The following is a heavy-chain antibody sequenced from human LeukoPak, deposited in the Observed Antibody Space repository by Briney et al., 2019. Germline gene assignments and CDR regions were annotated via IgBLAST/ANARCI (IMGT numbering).Heavy chain of an antibody. D-gene: IGHD1-26*01. J-gene: IGHJ4*02. CDR3: ARGTRPTIFDY. V-gene: IGHV4-34*01. CDR2: INHSGST. Sequence: PETLSLTCAVYGGSFSGYYWSWIRQPPGKGLEWIGEINHSGSTNYNPSLKSRVTISVDTSKNQFSLKLSSVTAADTAVYYCARGTRPTIFDYWGQGTLVTVSS. CDR1: GGSFSGYY.